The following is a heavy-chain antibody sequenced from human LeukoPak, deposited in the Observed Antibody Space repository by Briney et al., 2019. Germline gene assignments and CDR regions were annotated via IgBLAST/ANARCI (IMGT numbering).Heavy chain of an antibody. CDR2: IYTSGST. CDR3: ARGQQYYDFWSGYYPLDAFDI. J-gene: IGHJ3*02. V-gene: IGHV4-61*02. CDR1: GGSISSGSYY. D-gene: IGHD3-3*01. Sequence: SQTLSLTCTVSGGSISSGSYYWSWIRQPAGKGLEWIGRIYTSGSTNYNPSLKSRVTISVDTSKNQFSLKLSSVTAADTAVYYCARGQQYYDFWSGYYPLDAFDIWGQGTMVTVSS.